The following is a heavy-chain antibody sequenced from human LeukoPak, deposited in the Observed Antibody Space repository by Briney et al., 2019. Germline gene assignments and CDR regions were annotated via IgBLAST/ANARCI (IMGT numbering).Heavy chain of an antibody. J-gene: IGHJ4*02. CDR3: STDDTGHDWGH. CDR1: GFTFTNAW. Sequence: GGSLRLSCAASGFTFTNAWMTWVRQAPGKGLEWVGRIKSKKDGETTDYAAPVKGRFTISRDDSRNTLYLQMNSLKTEDKAVYSCSTDDTGHDWGHWGQGTLITVSS. V-gene: IGHV3-15*01. D-gene: IGHD3-16*01. CDR2: IKSKKDGETT.